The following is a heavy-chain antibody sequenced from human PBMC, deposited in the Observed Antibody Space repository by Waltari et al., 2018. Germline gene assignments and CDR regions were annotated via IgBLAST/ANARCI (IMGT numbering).Heavy chain of an antibody. CDR1: GFTFSSYS. Sequence: EVQLVESGGGLVKPGGSLRLSCAASGFTFSSYSMNWVRQAPGKGLEWVSGINWNGGSTGYADSLKGRFTISRDNAKNSLYLQMNSLRADDTALYHCARDGGEQLFDYWGQGTLVTVSS. CDR2: INWNGGST. V-gene: IGHV3-20*01. J-gene: IGHJ4*02. CDR3: ARDGGEQLFDY. D-gene: IGHD3-16*01.